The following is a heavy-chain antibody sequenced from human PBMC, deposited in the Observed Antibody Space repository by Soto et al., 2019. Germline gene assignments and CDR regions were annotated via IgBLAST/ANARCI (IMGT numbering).Heavy chain of an antibody. Sequence: EVQLVESGGGLVKPGGSLRLSCAASGFTFSSYSMNWVRQAPGKGLEWVSSISSSSSYIYYADSVKGRFTISRDNAKNSLYLQMNSLRAEDTAVYYCARAHSIAVAGYNWFDPWGQGTLVTVSS. CDR1: GFTFSSYS. D-gene: IGHD6-19*01. CDR3: ARAHSIAVAGYNWFDP. J-gene: IGHJ5*02. CDR2: ISSSSSYI. V-gene: IGHV3-21*01.